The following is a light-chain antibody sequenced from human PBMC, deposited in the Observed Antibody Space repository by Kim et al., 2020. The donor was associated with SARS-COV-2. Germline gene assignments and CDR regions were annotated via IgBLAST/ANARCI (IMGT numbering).Light chain of an antibody. Sequence: EIVMTQSPATLSVSPGERATLSCRASQSVSSSLAWYQQRPGQAPRLLIYGASTRATGIPARFSGSGPGTEFTLTISSLQSEDFALYYCQQYKKWPPHTFGQGTKLEI. J-gene: IGKJ2*01. CDR2: GAS. CDR1: QSVSSS. V-gene: IGKV3-15*01. CDR3: QQYKKWPPHT.